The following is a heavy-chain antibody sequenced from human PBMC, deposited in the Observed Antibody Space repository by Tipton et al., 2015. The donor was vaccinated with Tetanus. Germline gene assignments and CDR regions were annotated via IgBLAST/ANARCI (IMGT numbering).Heavy chain of an antibody. CDR3: ARGRGYESPYYYYGMDV. CDR1: GFTFSDYT. V-gene: IGHV3-33*08. D-gene: IGHD5-12*01. Sequence: SLRLSCVGSGFTFSDYTMNWVRQAPGKGLEWVAVIWYDGSNKYYTDSVKGRFTISRDNSKNTLYLQMNSLRAEDTAVYYCARGRGYESPYYYYGMDVWGQGTTVTVSS. J-gene: IGHJ6*02. CDR2: IWYDGSNK.